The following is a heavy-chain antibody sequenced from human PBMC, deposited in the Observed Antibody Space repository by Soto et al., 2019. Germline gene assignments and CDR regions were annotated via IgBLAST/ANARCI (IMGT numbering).Heavy chain of an antibody. CDR3: ARTNGNYFDY. CDR1: GFTVSSNY. Sequence: EVQLVESGGGLIQPGGSLRLSCAASGFTVSSNYMSWVRQAPGKGLEWVSVVHSGGSTYYADSVKGRFTISRDNAKNSLYLQMNSLRAEDTAVYYCARTNGNYFDYWGQGTLVTVSS. J-gene: IGHJ4*02. V-gene: IGHV3-53*01. CDR2: VHSGGST. D-gene: IGHD2-2*01.